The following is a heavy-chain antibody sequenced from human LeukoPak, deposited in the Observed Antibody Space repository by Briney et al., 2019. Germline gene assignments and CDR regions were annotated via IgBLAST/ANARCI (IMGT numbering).Heavy chain of an antibody. V-gene: IGHV1-69*06. CDR2: IIPIFGTA. Sequence: ASVKVSCKASGGTFSSYAISWVRQAPGQGLEWMGGIIPIFGTANYAQKFQGRVTITADKSTSTAYMELSSLRSEDTAVYYCARDALTRRGYSYGYYYYMDVWGKGTTVTVSS. CDR1: GGTFSSYA. CDR3: ARDALTRRGYSYGYYYYMDV. D-gene: IGHD5-18*01. J-gene: IGHJ6*03.